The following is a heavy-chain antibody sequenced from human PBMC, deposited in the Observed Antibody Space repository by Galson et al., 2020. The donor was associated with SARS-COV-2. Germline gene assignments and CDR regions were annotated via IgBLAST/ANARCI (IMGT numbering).Heavy chain of an antibody. J-gene: IGHJ4*02. CDR3: ATAPAYCGGDCYRYFDY. Sequence: ASVKVSCKVSGYTLTELSMHWVRQAPGKGLEWMGGFDPEDGETIYAQKFQGRVTMTEDTSTDTAYMELSSLRSEDTAVYYCATAPAYCGGDCYRYFDYWGQGTLVTVSS. CDR2: FDPEDGET. D-gene: IGHD2-21*02. V-gene: IGHV1-24*01. CDR1: GYTLTELS.